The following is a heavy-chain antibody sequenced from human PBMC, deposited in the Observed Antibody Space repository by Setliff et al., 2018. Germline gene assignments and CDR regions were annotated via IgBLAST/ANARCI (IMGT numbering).Heavy chain of an antibody. V-gene: IGHV1-18*01. J-gene: IGHJ4*03. Sequence: ASVKVSCKASGYSFPSYGVTWVRQAPGQGLEWMGWISAHDGNTTYAQNFQGRVTMTTDTSTSTAYRELRRLRSDDTAVYFCARFGGSCSSSSCYASDFWGQGTMVTVSS. D-gene: IGHD2-2*01. CDR3: ARFGGSCSSSSCYASDF. CDR1: GYSFPSYG. CDR2: ISAHDGNT.